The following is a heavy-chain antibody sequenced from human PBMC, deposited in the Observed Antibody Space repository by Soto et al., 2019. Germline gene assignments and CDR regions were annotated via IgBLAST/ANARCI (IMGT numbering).Heavy chain of an antibody. Sequence: QVQLQESGPGLVKPSGTLFFTCAVSGDSISSSAWWTWVRQPPGKGLEWIGEIHHSGGPNYNPSLKSRVTISIDKPKNQFSLKLSPVTAADTAVYYCARDYAGITGTTLVWGQGLLVTVSS. CDR2: IHHSGGP. D-gene: IGHD1-20*01. V-gene: IGHV4-4*02. J-gene: IGHJ4*02. CDR3: ARDYAGITGTTLV. CDR1: GDSISSSAW.